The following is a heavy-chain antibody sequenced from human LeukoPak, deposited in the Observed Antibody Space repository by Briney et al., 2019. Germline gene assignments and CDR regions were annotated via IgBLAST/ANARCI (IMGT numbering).Heavy chain of an antibody. CDR3: ARGGPPGFDDSSGYYYGGYYFDY. CDR2: ISAYNGNT. V-gene: IGHV1-18*01. J-gene: IGHJ4*02. CDR1: GYTFTSYG. D-gene: IGHD3-22*01. Sequence: ASVKVSCKASGYTFTSYGISWVRQAPGQGLEWMGWISAYNGNTNYAQKLQGRVTMTTDTSTSTAYMELRSLRSDDTAVYYCARGGPPGFDDSSGYYYGGYYFDYWGQGTLVTVSS.